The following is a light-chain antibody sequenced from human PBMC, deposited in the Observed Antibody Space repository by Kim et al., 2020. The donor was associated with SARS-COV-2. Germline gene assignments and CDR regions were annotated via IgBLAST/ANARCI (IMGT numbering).Light chain of an antibody. J-gene: IGKJ5*01. Sequence: VSPGERATLSCRASPSVSSHLAWYLQKRGQAPRLLIYGASTRATGIPDRFSGSGSGTEFTLTISSLQSEDFAVYYCQQYSNWPITFGQGTRLEIK. CDR2: GAS. CDR3: QQYSNWPIT. V-gene: IGKV3-15*01. CDR1: PSVSSH.